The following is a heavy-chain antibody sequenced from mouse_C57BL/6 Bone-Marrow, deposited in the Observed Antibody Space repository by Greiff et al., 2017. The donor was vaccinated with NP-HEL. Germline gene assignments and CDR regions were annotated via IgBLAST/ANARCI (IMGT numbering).Heavy chain of an antibody. D-gene: IGHD2-2*01. Sequence: EVQLQQSGPELVKPGASVKISCKASGYSFTDYNMNWVKQSNGKSLEWIGVINPNYGTTSYNQKFKGKATLTVDQSSRTAYMQLNSLTSEDSAVYYCARPHYGYDRGPWFAYWGQGTLVTVSA. V-gene: IGHV1-39*01. CDR3: ARPHYGYDRGPWFAY. CDR1: GYSFTDYN. J-gene: IGHJ3*01. CDR2: INPNYGTT.